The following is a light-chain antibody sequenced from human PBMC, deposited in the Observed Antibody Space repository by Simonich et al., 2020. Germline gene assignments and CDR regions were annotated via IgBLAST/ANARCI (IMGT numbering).Light chain of an antibody. Sequence: EIVMTQSPATLSVSPGERATLSCRASQSVSSNVAWYQQKPGQAPRLLIYGASTRATSIPARFSGSGSGTEFTLTISSLQSEDFAVYYCQQYNNWPPGTFGQGTKVEIK. V-gene: IGKV3-15*01. J-gene: IGKJ1*01. CDR2: GAS. CDR1: QSVSSN. CDR3: QQYNNWPPGT.